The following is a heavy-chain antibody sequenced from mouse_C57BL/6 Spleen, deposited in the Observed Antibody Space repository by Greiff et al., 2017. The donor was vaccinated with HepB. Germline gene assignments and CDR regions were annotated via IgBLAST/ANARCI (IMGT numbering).Heavy chain of an antibody. CDR1: GFNIKDYY. Sequence: EVQLQQSGAELVRPGASVKLSCTATGFNIKDYYMHWVKQRPEQGLEWIGRIDPEDGDTEYAPKFQGKATMTADTSSNTAYLQLSSLTSEDTAVYYCTSYGSSYPAWFAYWGQGTLVTVSA. CDR3: TSYGSSYPAWFAY. CDR2: IDPEDGDT. D-gene: IGHD1-1*01. J-gene: IGHJ3*01. V-gene: IGHV14-1*01.